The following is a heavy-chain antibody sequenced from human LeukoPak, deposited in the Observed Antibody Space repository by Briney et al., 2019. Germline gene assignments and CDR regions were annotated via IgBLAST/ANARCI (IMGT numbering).Heavy chain of an antibody. Sequence: GGSLRLSCAASGFTFSSYWMSRVRQASGKGLEWVANTKQDGSEKYYVDSVKGRFTISRDNAKNSLYLQMNSLGAEDTAVYYCARDAFIAAAGNWGQGTLVTVSS. J-gene: IGHJ4*02. CDR1: GFTFSSYW. CDR3: ARDAFIAAAGN. CDR2: TKQDGSEK. V-gene: IGHV3-7*01. D-gene: IGHD6-13*01.